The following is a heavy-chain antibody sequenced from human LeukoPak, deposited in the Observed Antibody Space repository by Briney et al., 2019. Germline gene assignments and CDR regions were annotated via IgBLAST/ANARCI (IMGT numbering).Heavy chain of an antibody. CDR3: ARNYGWSAFDI. Sequence: ASVKVSCKASGYTFTGYYMHWVRQAPGQGLEWMGCINPNSGGTNYAQKFQGRVTMTRDTSISTAYMELSRLISDDTAVYYCARNYGWSAFDIWGQGTMVTVSS. CDR2: INPNSGGT. V-gene: IGHV1-2*02. D-gene: IGHD4-17*01. CDR1: GYTFTGYY. J-gene: IGHJ3*02.